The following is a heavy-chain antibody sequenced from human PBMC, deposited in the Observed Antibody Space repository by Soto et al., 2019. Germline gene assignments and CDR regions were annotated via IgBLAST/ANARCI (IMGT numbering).Heavy chain of an antibody. CDR3: ARIYDFWSGPPPDYGMDV. V-gene: IGHV4-39*01. CDR1: GGSISSSSYY. Sequence: SETLSLTCTVSGGSISSSSYYWGWIRQPPGKGLEWIGSIYYSGSTYYNPSLKSRVTISVDTSKNQFSLMLSSVTAADTAVFYCARIYDFWSGPPPDYGMDVWGQGTTVTSP. D-gene: IGHD3-3*01. J-gene: IGHJ6*02. CDR2: IYYSGST.